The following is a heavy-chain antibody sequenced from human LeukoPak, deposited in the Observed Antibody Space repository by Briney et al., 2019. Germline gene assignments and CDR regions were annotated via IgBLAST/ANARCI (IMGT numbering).Heavy chain of an antibody. CDR1: GFTFSSYA. CDR2: ISGSGGST. CDR3: AKGYCSSTSCYAGSYYFDY. J-gene: IGHJ4*02. Sequence: GGSLRLSCAASGFTFSSYAMSWVRQAPGKGLEGVSAISGSGGSTYYADSVKGRFTISRDNSKNTLYLQMNSLRAEDTAVYYCAKGYCSSTSCYAGSYYFDYWGQGTLVTVSS. V-gene: IGHV3-23*01. D-gene: IGHD2-2*01.